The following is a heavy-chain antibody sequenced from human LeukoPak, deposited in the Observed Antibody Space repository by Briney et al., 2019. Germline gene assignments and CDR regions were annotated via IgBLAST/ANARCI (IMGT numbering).Heavy chain of an antibody. Sequence: ASVKVSCKASGYTFTSYDINWVRQATGQGLEWMGWMNPNSGNTGYAQKFQGRVTITRNTSISTAYMELSSLRSEDTAVYYCARGLRWELPFYYYMDVWGKGTTVTVSS. CDR3: ARGLRWELPFYYYMDV. J-gene: IGHJ6*03. V-gene: IGHV1-8*03. D-gene: IGHD1-26*01. CDR1: GYTFTSYD. CDR2: MNPNSGNT.